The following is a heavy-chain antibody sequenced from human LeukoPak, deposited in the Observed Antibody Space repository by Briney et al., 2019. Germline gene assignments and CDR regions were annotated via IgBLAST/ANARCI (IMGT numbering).Heavy chain of an antibody. D-gene: IGHD6-19*01. V-gene: IGHV3-33*01. CDR2: IWYDGSNK. CDR3: ARDARRDRYSSGWHVD. CDR1: GFTFSSYG. J-gene: IGHJ4*02. Sequence: GGSLRLSCAASGFTFSSYGMHWVRQAPGKGLEWVAVIWYDGSNKYYADSVKGRFTISRDNSKNTLYLQMNSLRAEDTAVYYCARDARRDRYSSGWHVDWGQGTLVTVSS.